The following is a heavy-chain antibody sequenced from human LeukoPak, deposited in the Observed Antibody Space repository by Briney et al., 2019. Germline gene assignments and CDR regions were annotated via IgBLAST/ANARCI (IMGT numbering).Heavy chain of an antibody. J-gene: IGHJ6*02. CDR3: AKLGEGYYDILTGYYWDYYYYGMDV. V-gene: IGHV3-23*01. Sequence: SGGSLRLSCAASGFTFSSYAMSWVRQAPGKGLEWVSAISGSGGSTYYADSVKGRFTISRDNSKNTLYLQMNSLRAEDTAVYYCAKLGEGYYDILTGYYWDYYYYGMDVWGQGPRSPSP. CDR2: ISGSGGST. CDR1: GFTFSSYA. D-gene: IGHD3-9*01.